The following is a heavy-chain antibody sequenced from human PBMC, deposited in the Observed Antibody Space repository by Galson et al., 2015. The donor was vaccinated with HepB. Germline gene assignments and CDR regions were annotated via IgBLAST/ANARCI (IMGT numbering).Heavy chain of an antibody. V-gene: IGHV1-3*01. Sequence: SVKVSCKAPGYTFTKYTMHWVRQAPGQRLEWMGWINAGNGDTRYSQKFQGRVTITRDTSASTAFMELSSLRSGDTAVYFCARDPYYDVLTGYYIDWGQGTLVTVSS. CDR1: GYTFTKYT. J-gene: IGHJ4*02. CDR3: ARDPYYDVLTGYYID. CDR2: INAGNGDT. D-gene: IGHD3-9*01.